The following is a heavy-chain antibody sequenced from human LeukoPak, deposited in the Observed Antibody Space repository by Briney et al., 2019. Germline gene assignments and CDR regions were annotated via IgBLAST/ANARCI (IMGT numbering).Heavy chain of an antibody. CDR3: ARGPVTKFEI. Sequence: GGSLTLSRAASGCTFSSYWMSWVRQAPGKGLEWVSVNYSGGTTYYADSVKGRFTISRDNSNNTLYLQMNSLRAEDTAVYYCARGPVTKFEIWGQGTIRTVSS. CDR2: NYSGGTT. V-gene: IGHV3-53*01. CDR1: GCTFSSYW. J-gene: IGHJ3*02. D-gene: IGHD4-17*01.